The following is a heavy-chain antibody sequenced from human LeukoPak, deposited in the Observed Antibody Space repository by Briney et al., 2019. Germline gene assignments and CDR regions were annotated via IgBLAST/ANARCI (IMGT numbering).Heavy chain of an antibody. CDR3: AREEVQGVIN. CDR2: MNPNSGNT. D-gene: IGHD3-10*01. V-gene: IGHV1-8*01. J-gene: IGHJ4*02. Sequence: ASAKVSCKTSGYTFTSYDISRVRQATGQGIEWMGWMNPNSGNTGYAQKFQGRVTMTRNTSISTAYMELSSLRSEDTAVYYCAREEVQGVINWGQATLVTVSS. CDR1: GYTFTSYD.